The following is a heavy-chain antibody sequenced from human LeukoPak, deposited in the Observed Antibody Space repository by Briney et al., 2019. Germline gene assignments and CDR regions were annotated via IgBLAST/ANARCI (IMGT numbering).Heavy chain of an antibody. J-gene: IGHJ3*02. Sequence: GGSLRLSCAASGFTVSSNYMSWVRQAPGKGLEWVSSISSSSSYIYYADSVKGRFTISRDNAKKSLYLQMNSLRAEDTAVYYCAREKSSSSRIDAFDIWGQGTMVTVSS. CDR2: ISSSSSYI. V-gene: IGHV3-21*04. CDR1: GFTVSSNY. CDR3: AREKSSSSRIDAFDI. D-gene: IGHD6-6*01.